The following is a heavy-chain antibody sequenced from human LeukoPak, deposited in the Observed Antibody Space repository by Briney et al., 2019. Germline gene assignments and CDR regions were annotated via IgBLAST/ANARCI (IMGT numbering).Heavy chain of an antibody. J-gene: IGHJ5*02. Sequence: QAGGSLRLSCAASGFTFISYWMHWVRQAPGKGLVWVSRINSDGSSTSYADSVKGRFTISRDNAKNTLYLQMNSLRAEDTAVYYCARVEGYDFWSGYYSLYKWFDPWGQGTLVTVSS. CDR1: GFTFISYW. CDR2: INSDGSST. CDR3: ARVEGYDFWSGYYSLYKWFDP. V-gene: IGHV3-74*01. D-gene: IGHD3-3*01.